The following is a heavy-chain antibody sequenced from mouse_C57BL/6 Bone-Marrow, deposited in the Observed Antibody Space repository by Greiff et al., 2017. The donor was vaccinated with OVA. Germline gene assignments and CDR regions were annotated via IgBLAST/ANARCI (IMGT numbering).Heavy chain of an antibody. J-gene: IGHJ4*01. CDR2: ISNGGGST. CDR3: ARHPRMDY. Sequence: EVKVVESGGGLVQPGGSLKLSCAASGFTFSDYYMYWVRQTPEKRLEWVAYISNGGGSTYYPDTVKGRFTISRDNAKNTLYLQMSRLKSEDTAMYYCARHPRMDYWGQGTSVTVSS. V-gene: IGHV5-12*01. CDR1: GFTFSDYY.